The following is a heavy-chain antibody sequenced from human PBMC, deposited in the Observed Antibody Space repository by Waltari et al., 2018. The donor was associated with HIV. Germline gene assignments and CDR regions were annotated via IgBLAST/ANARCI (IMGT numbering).Heavy chain of an antibody. CDR3: ARYRPEVHYYNGMDV. J-gene: IGHJ6*02. D-gene: IGHD3-16*02. CDR1: GFAFRSYY. V-gene: IGHV3-74*01. Sequence: EVQLVESGGGSLQAGGSLRLSCAASGFAFRSYYMFWVRQAPGKGLVWVSRIRSGGRTTSYADSVKGRFTVSRDNARNTLYLQMNSLRAEDTAVYYCARYRPEVHYYNGMDVWGQGTTVTVSS. CDR2: IRSGGRTT.